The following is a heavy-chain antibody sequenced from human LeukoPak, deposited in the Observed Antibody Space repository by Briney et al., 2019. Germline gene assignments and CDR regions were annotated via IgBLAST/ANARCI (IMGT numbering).Heavy chain of an antibody. CDR2: IWYDGSNK. J-gene: IGHJ4*02. V-gene: IGHV3-33*06. Sequence: GGSLRLSCAASGFTFSSYGMHWVRQAPGKGLEWVAVIWYDGSNKYYADSVKGRFTVSRDDSKNTLYLQMNSLRAEDTAVYYCAKDGGLWVSAHWGDSWGRGTLVTVSS. CDR1: GFTFSSYG. D-gene: IGHD7-27*01. CDR3: AKDGGLWVSAHWGDS.